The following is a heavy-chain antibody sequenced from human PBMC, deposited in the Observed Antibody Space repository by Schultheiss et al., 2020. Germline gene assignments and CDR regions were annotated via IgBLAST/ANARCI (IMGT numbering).Heavy chain of an antibody. CDR2: IYSGGST. V-gene: IGHV3-53*01. CDR1: GFTVSSNY. Sequence: GESLKISCAASGFTVSSNYMSWVRQAPGKGLEWVSVIYSGGSTYYADSVKGRFTISRDNSKNTLYLQMNSLRAEDTAVYYCARDGQWLGLDYWGQGTLVTVSS. D-gene: IGHD6-19*01. CDR3: ARDGQWLGLDY. J-gene: IGHJ4*02.